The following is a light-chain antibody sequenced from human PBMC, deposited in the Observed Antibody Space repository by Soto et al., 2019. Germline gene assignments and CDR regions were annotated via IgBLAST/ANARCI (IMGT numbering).Light chain of an antibody. CDR2: EVS. Sequence: QSALTQPPSASGSPGQSVTISCTGTSSDVGGYNYVSWYQQHPGKAPKLMIYEVSKRPSGVPDRFSGSKSGNTASLTVSGLQAEDEADYYCSSYAGSHNGNFGTGTKLTVL. CDR1: SSDVGGYNY. CDR3: SSYAGSHNGN. V-gene: IGLV2-8*01. J-gene: IGLJ1*01.